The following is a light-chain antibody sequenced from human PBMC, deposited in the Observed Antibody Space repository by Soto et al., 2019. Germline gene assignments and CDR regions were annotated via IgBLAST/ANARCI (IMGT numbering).Light chain of an antibody. V-gene: IGKV3-20*01. CDR2: GAS. Sequence: EIVLTQSPGTLSLSPGERATLSCRASQSVSSSYLAWYQQKPGQAPRLLIYGASNRATGIPESFSGRGSGTDFTITISRLEPEDFAVYYCQQYGSSPLFSFGAGTKVDIK. J-gene: IGKJ3*01. CDR3: QQYGSSPLFS. CDR1: QSVSSSY.